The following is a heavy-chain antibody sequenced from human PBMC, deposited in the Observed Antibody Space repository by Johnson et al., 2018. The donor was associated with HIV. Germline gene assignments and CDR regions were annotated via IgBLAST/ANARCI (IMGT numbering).Heavy chain of an antibody. CDR2: ISWNSGSI. J-gene: IGHJ3*02. D-gene: IGHD3-3*01. V-gene: IGHV3-9*01. CDR3: AKGLAAFFAFDI. CDR1: GFTFDDYA. Sequence: VQLVESGGGLVQPGRSLRLSCAASGFTFDDYAMHWVRQAPGKGLEWVSGISWNSGSIGYADSVKGRFTISRDNAKNSLYLQMNSLRAEDTAVYYCAKGLAAFFAFDIWGQGTMVTVSS.